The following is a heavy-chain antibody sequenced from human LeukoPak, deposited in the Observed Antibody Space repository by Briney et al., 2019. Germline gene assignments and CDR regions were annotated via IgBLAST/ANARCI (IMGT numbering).Heavy chain of an antibody. CDR1: GFTFSSYA. D-gene: IGHD3-22*01. Sequence: GGSLRLSCAASGFTFSSYAMHWVRQAPGKGLEWVAVISYDGSNKYYADSVKGRFTISRDNSKNTLYLQMNSLRAEDTAVYYCARDSDYYDSSGYFDYWGQGTLVTVPS. CDR2: ISYDGSNK. J-gene: IGHJ4*02. CDR3: ARDSDYYDSSGYFDY. V-gene: IGHV3-30-3*01.